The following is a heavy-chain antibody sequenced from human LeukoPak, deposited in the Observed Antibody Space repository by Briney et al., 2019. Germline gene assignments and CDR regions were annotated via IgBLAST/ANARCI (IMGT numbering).Heavy chain of an antibody. CDR3: AKDLDDSSGYYDYFDY. CDR2: ISYDGSNK. D-gene: IGHD3-22*01. CDR1: GFTFSSYG. J-gene: IGHJ4*02. Sequence: GGSLRLSCAASGFTFSSYGMHWVRQAPGKGLEWVAVISYDGSNKYYADSVKGRFTISRDNSKNTLYLQMNSLRAEDTAVYYCAKDLDDSSGYYDYFDYWGQGTLVTVSS. V-gene: IGHV3-30*18.